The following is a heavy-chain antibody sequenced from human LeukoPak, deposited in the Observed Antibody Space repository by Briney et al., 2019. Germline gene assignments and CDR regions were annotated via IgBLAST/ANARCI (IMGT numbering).Heavy chain of an antibody. Sequence: SVKVSCKASGGTFSSYAISWVRQAPGRGREGMGGSIPILGTANYAQKFQGRVTITADESTSTAYMELSSLRSEDTAGYYCAPTYCSGGSCYSGDYYGMDVWGQGTTVTVSS. V-gene: IGHV1-69*13. CDR2: SIPILGTA. CDR1: GGTFSSYA. J-gene: IGHJ6*02. CDR3: APTYCSGGSCYSGDYYGMDV. D-gene: IGHD2-15*01.